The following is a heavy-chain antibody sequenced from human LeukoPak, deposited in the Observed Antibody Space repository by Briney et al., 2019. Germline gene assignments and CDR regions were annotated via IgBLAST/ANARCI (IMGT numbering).Heavy chain of an antibody. J-gene: IGHJ6*03. V-gene: IGHV3-48*03. CDR2: ITSSGTIT. CDR3: ARDGTPIHSSGWVYMYV. CDR1: GFTFSSFE. Sequence: GSLRLSCAASGFTFSSFEMNWVRQAPGKGLEWLSYITSSGTITHYADSVEGRFTISRDNAKNSLYLQMNSLRAEDTAVYYCARDGTPIHSSGWVYMYVWGKGTTVTISS. D-gene: IGHD6-25*01.